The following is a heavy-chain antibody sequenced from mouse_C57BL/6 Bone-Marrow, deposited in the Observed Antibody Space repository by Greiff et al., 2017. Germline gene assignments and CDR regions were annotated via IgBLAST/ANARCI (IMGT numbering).Heavy chain of an antibody. J-gene: IGHJ2*01. CDR1: GYTFTSYW. D-gene: IGHD2-2*01. Sequence: VQLQQSGAELVKPGASVKMSCKASGYTFTSYWITWVKQRPGQGLEWIGDIYPGSGSTNSNEKFKSKATLTVDTSSSTAEMQLRSLTSEDAAVXYCARSGYGYDNDWGQGTTLTVSS. CDR3: ARSGYGYDND. CDR2: IYPGSGST. V-gene: IGHV1-55*01.